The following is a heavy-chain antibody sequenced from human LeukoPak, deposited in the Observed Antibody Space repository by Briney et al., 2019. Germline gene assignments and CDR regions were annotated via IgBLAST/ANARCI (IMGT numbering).Heavy chain of an antibody. J-gene: IGHJ4*02. Sequence: PSETLSLTCTVSGGSISSYYWSWIRQPPGKGLEWIGSIYYSGSTYYNPSLKSRVTISVDTSKNQFSLKLSSVTAADTAVYYCAREEYYDSSGEIDYWGQGTLVTVSS. V-gene: IGHV4-59*05. CDR3: AREEYYDSSGEIDY. CDR2: IYYSGST. D-gene: IGHD3-22*01. CDR1: GGSISSYY.